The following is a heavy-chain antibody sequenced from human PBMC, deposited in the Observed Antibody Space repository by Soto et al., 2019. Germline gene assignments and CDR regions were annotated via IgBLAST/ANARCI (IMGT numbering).Heavy chain of an antibody. V-gene: IGHV4-59*12. D-gene: IGHD2-2*01. Sequence: TLSLTCTVSGGSISSYYWSWIRQPPGKGLEWIGYINYSGSTNYNPSLKSRVTISVDTSKNQFSLKLSSVTAADTAVYYCALVPAAMGMGYYYYGMDVWGQGTTVTVSS. CDR2: INYSGST. CDR3: ALVPAAMGMGYYYYGMDV. J-gene: IGHJ6*02. CDR1: GGSISSYY.